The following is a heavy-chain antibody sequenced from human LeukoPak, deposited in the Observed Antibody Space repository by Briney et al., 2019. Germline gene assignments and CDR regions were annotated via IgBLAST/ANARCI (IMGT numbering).Heavy chain of an antibody. Sequence: ASVQVSCKACGYTFTSFYIHWVGQARGQGLAWMGRINPRGGSANTAHKFQGSIPLTRATPTSPAYMEVSSRTSQNPPVYSCATDYHGSASPPTIDYASQRTLVTVYS. D-gene: IGHD3-10*01. J-gene: IGHJ4*03. CDR2: INPRGGSA. CDR3: ATDYHGSASPPTIDY. V-gene: IGHV1-46*01. CDR1: GYTFTSFY.